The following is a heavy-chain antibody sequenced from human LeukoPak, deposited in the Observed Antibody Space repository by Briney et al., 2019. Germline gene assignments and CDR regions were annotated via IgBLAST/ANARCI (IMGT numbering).Heavy chain of an antibody. J-gene: IGHJ3*02. CDR1: GYSFTSYW. CDR3: ASEGVVVPAAYDAFDI. Sequence: GESLKISCKGSGYSFTSYWIGWVRQMPGKGLEWMGIIYPGDSDTRYSPSFQGQVTISADKSISTAYLQWSSLKASDTAMYYCASEGVVVPAAYDAFDIWGQGTMVTVSS. D-gene: IGHD2-2*01. CDR2: IYPGDSDT. V-gene: IGHV5-51*01.